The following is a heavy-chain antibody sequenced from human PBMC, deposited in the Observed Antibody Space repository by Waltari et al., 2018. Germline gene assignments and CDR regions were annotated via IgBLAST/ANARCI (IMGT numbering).Heavy chain of an antibody. CDR3: ARDLYYYGSGINDAFDI. CDR2: ISYDGSNK. Sequence: QVQLVESGGGVVQPGRSLRLSCAASGFTFSSYAMHWVRQATGKGLEWVAVISYDGSNKYYADSVKGRFTISRDNSKNTLYLQMNSLRAEDTAVYYCARDLYYYGSGINDAFDIWGQGTMVTVSS. D-gene: IGHD3-10*01. CDR1: GFTFSSYA. J-gene: IGHJ3*02. V-gene: IGHV3-30-3*01.